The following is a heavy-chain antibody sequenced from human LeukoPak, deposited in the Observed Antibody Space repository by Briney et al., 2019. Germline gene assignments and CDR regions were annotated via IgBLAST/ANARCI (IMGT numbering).Heavy chain of an antibody. CDR2: IYYSEST. J-gene: IGHJ6*03. CDR3: ARTTEGGYSYGYFYYYYMDV. Sequence: PSETLSLTCTVSGGSISSYYWSWIRQPPGKGLEWIGYIYYSESTNYKSSLKSRVTISVDTSKNQFSLKLSSVTAADTAVYYCARTTEGGYSYGYFYYYYMDVWGKGTTVTISS. D-gene: IGHD5-18*01. V-gene: IGHV4-59*01. CDR1: GGSISSYY.